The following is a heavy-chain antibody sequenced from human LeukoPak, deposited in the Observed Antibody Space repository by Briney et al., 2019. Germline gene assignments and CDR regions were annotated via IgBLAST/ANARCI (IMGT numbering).Heavy chain of an antibody. J-gene: IGHJ2*01. Sequence: SETLSLTCTVSGGSISSYYWNWIRQPPGRGLDWIGYIYYSGSTNYNPSLKSRVTISVDTSKNQFSLKLSSVTAADTAVYYCARGEAAAAADWYFDLWGRGTLVTVSS. CDR1: GGSISSYY. D-gene: IGHD6-13*01. CDR2: IYYSGST. V-gene: IGHV4-59*12. CDR3: ARGEAAAAADWYFDL.